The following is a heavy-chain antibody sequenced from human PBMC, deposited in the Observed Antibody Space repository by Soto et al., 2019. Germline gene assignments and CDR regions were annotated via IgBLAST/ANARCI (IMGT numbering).Heavy chain of an antibody. D-gene: IGHD5-18*01. CDR2: VASSPEGYRT. V-gene: IGHV3-73*01. CDR1: GYTFSDTA. CDR3: ARDPLWGTAMVLWYFDL. Sequence: GGSLRLSCAASGYTFSDTAIHWVRQAPGRGLEWVGRVASSPEGYRTTYGASVKGRFTISRDNSKNTLYLQMNSLRAEDTAVYYCARDPLWGTAMVLWYFDLWGRGTLVTVSS. J-gene: IGHJ2*01.